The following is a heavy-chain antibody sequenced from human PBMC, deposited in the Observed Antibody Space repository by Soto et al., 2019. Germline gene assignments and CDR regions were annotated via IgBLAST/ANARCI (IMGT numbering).Heavy chain of an antibody. CDR1: GDSISTYY. Sequence: SETPSLTCTVSGDSISTYYWSWIRQPPGKGLEWIGYLYDSGSTHYNPSLKSRVTISVDTSKNQFSLKLTSVTAADTAVYYCARENYYGSGTYFRLDVWGQGTRVTVSS. V-gene: IGHV4-59*01. J-gene: IGHJ6*02. CDR3: ARENYYGSGTYFRLDV. CDR2: LYDSGST. D-gene: IGHD3-10*01.